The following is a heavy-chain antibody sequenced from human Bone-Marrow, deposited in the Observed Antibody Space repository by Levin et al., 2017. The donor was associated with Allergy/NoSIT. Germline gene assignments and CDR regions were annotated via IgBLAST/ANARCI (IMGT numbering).Heavy chain of an antibody. CDR1: GFTFNKFG. J-gene: IGHJ5*02. CDR2: ISDDGNTD. CDR3: ARDLTNCPSGVCYTNWFDP. V-gene: IGHV3-30*03. Sequence: GESLKISCAASGFTFNKFGIHWVRQAPGKGLEWVAIISDDGNTDYYAESVKGRFTVSRDNSKNILFLQMSSLRPEDTAVYYCARDLTNCPSGVCYTNWFDPWGQGTVVTVS. D-gene: IGHD2-8*01.